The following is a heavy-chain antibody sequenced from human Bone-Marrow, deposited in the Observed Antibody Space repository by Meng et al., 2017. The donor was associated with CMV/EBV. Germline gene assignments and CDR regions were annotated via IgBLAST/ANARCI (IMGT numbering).Heavy chain of an antibody. J-gene: IGHJ6*02. V-gene: IGHV3-9*01. D-gene: IGHD6-13*01. CDR1: GFTFDDYA. CDR3: ARGGAAAGVYYYYYGIDV. Sequence: SLKISCAASGFTFDDYAMHWVRQVPGKGLEWVSGISRSSGSVGYADSVQGRFTISRDNAKNSLYLQMNSLRAEDTAVYYCARGGAAAGVYYYYYGIDVWGQGTTVTVSS. CDR2: ISRSSGSV.